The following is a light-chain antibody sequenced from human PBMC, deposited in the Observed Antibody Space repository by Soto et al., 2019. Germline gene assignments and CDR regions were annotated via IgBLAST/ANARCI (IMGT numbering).Light chain of an antibody. V-gene: IGKV1-5*03. CDR3: QQYDNCPLT. CDR1: ESIRDW. J-gene: IGKJ4*01. Sequence: DIQMTQSPSTLSASVGDRVTITCRSSESIRDWLAGYQQKPGEAPKDLIYKVSSLLSGVPSRFNGRRSGTEFTLTISSLQPDDFATYYCQQYDNCPLTFGGGTKVEIK. CDR2: KVS.